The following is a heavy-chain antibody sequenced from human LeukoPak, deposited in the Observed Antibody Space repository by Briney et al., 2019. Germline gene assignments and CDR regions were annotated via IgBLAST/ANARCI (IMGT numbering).Heavy chain of an antibody. J-gene: IGHJ3*02. CDR1: GGSISSYY. CDR3: ARGYGSGGSCYSFAFDS. CDR2: IHYSGST. V-gene: IGHV4-59*08. Sequence: SETLSLTCTVSGGSISSYYWSWIRQPPGKGLEWIAYIHYSGSTNYNPSLKSRVTISVDTSKNQFSLNLSSVTAADTAVFYCARGYGSGGSCYSFAFDSWGQGTMVTVSS. D-gene: IGHD2-15*01.